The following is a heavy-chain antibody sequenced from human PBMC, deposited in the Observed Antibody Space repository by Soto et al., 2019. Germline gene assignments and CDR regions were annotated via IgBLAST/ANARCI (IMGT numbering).Heavy chain of an antibody. CDR1: GYTFTSYG. V-gene: IGHV1-18*01. CDR2: INAYNGNT. CDR3: ARVTYYYYGMDV. J-gene: IGHJ6*02. Sequence: QVELVQSGAEVKKPGASVKVSCKASGYTFTSYGISWVRQAPGQGLEWKGWINAYNGNTNYAQKLQGRVTMTPDTSTSPAYLELRSLRSDDTAVYYCARVTYYYYGMDVWGQGTTVTVSS.